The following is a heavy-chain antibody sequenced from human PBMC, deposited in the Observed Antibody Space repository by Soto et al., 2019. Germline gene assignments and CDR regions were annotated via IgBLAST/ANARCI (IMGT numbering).Heavy chain of an antibody. CDR2: INPNSGGT. V-gene: IGHV1-2*02. D-gene: IGHD3-10*01. Sequence: ASVKVSCKASGYTFTGYDMHWVRQATGQGLEWMGWINPNSGGTNYAQKFQGRVTMTRNTSISTAYMELSRLRSDDTDVYYCARTGVRGVPFGYYYYCMDVWGKGTTVSVSS. CDR1: GYTFTGYD. CDR3: ARTGVRGVPFGYYYYCMDV. J-gene: IGHJ6*03.